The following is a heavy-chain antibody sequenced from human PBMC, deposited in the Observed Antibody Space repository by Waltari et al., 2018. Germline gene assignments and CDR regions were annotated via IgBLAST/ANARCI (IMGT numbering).Heavy chain of an antibody. J-gene: IGHJ3*02. D-gene: IGHD3-22*01. V-gene: IGHV4-38-2*01. Sequence: QVQLQESGPGLVKPSETLSLTCAVSGYSISSGYYWGWIRQPPGKGLEWIGSIYHSGSTYYNPSLKSRVTISVDTSKNQFSLKLSSATAADTAVYYCARGRPYDSRPFDIWGQGTMVTVSS. CDR3: ARGRPYDSRPFDI. CDR1: GYSISSGYY. CDR2: IYHSGST.